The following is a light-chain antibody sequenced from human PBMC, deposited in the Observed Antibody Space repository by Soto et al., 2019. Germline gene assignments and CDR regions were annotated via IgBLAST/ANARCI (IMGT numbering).Light chain of an antibody. CDR1: QSVSSN. CDR2: GAS. V-gene: IGKV3-15*01. Sequence: EIVMTQSPATLSVSPGERATLSCRASQSVSSNLAWYQQKPGQAPRLLIYGASTRATGIPARFSGSGSGTVSTLTISSLQSEDFAVYYCQQYNNFWTFGQGTQVEL. CDR3: QQYNNFWT. J-gene: IGKJ1*01.